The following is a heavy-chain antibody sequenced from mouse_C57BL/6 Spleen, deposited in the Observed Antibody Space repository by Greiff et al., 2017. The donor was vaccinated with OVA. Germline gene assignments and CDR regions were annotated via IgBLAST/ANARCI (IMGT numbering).Heavy chain of an antibody. V-gene: IGHV1-19*01. CDR2: INPYNGGT. Sequence: VQLQQSGPVLVKPGASVKMSCKASGYTFTDYYMNWVKQSHGKSLEWIGVINPYNGGTSYNQKFKGKATLTVDKASSTAYMELNSLTSEDSAVYYCARSPLLLRSWYFDVWGTGTTVTVSS. D-gene: IGHD1-1*01. CDR3: ARSPLLLRSWYFDV. J-gene: IGHJ1*03. CDR1: GYTFTDYY.